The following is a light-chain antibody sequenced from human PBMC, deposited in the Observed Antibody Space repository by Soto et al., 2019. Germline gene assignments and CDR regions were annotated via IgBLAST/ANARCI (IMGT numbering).Light chain of an antibody. V-gene: IGLV2-14*03. Sequence: QSALTQPASVSGSPGQTITISCTGTSSDIGAYNYVSWYQHHPGKAPKLMIFDVINRPAGVSDRFTGSKSGNTASLTIAGLQAEDEADYYCTSYTTSRIRLFGGGTKLTVL. CDR1: SSDIGAYNY. CDR2: DVI. J-gene: IGLJ2*01. CDR3: TSYTTSRIRL.